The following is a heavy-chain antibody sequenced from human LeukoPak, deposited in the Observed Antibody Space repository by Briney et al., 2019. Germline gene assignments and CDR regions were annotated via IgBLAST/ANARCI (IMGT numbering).Heavy chain of an antibody. J-gene: IGHJ6*02. CDR3: VRDYQFIQEV. CDR1: GFPLSNYW. D-gene: IGHD2-2*01. Sequence: GSLDLSCVALGFPLSNYWLLWAGKAPGKGLMWVSLISTDGKSTRYAESVKGRFTISRDNAKNALYLQMDILRVEDTALYFCVRDYQFIQEVWGQGTTVTVSS. CDR2: ISTDGKST. V-gene: IGHV3-74*01.